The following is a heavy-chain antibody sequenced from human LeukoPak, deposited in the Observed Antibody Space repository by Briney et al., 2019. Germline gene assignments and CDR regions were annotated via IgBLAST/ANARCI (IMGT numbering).Heavy chain of an antibody. CDR3: TRDSGWLRSYY. CDR2: INGDESQK. J-gene: IGHJ4*02. D-gene: IGHD5-12*01. V-gene: IGHV3-7*01. CDR1: GFSFNDYW. Sequence: GGSLRLSCAASGFSFNDYWVTWIRQIPGKGLEWVANINGDESQKYYVNSVKGRFTISRDNAKDSVYLEMNSLRAEDTAVYYCTRDSGWLRSYYWGQGTLVTVSS.